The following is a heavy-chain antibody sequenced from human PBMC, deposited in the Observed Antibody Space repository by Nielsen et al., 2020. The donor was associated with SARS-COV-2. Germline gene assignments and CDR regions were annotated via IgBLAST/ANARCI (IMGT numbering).Heavy chain of an antibody. CDR2: ISSSSSYT. D-gene: IGHD2-15*01. J-gene: IGHJ4*02. CDR3: ARSYCSGGSCYYFDY. Sequence: GGSLRLSCAASGFTFSDYYMSWIRQAPGKGLEWVSYISSSSSYTNYADSVKGRFTISRDNAKNSLYLQMNSLRAEDTAVYYCARSYCSGGSCYYFDYWGQGTLVTVSS. V-gene: IGHV3-11*06. CDR1: GFTFSDYY.